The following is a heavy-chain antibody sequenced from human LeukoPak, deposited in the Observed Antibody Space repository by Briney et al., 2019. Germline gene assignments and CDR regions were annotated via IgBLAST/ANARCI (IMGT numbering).Heavy chain of an antibody. Sequence: GGSLMLSCAASGLTFSSYSMYWVRHAPGKGLVWVAYISSSSNIMYHADSVKRRSTISRDKAKNSLYLQMNGLRDEHTAVYYCARDFRSSHRLDIGSQGTLVPVSS. V-gene: IGHV3-48*02. CDR3: ARDFRSSHRLDI. CDR1: GLTFSSYS. CDR2: ISSSSNIM. D-gene: IGHD6-13*01. J-gene: IGHJ3*02.